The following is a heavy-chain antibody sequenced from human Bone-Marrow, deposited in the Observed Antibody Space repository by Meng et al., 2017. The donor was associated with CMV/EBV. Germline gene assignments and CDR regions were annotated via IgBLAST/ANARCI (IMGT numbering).Heavy chain of an antibody. CDR1: GGSFSGYY. D-gene: IGHD3-10*01. J-gene: IGHJ4*02. Sequence: ESLKISCAVYGGSFSGYYWSWIRQPPGKGLEWIGEINHSGSTNYNPSLKSRVTISVDTSKNQFSLKLSSVTAADTAVYYCARGPYYGSGSYVLWGQGTLVTVSS. CDR3: ARGPYYGSGSYVL. V-gene: IGHV4-34*01. CDR2: INHSGST.